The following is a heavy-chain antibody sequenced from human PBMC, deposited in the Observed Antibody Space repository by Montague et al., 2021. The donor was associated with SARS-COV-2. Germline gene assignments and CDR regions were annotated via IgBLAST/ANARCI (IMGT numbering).Heavy chain of an antibody. V-gene: IGHV4-61*01. Sequence: SETLSLTCTVSGASINIGTYYWTWIRPSPGNPLEWFGYIHDSGTTXYXXXXKXRVTILEYTSRNQFSLNLNSVTAADTAVYYCARGHCSGGFCYYGVAFDVWGQGAMVTVS. CDR1: GASINIGTYY. CDR2: IHDSGTT. CDR3: ARGHCSGGFCYYGVAFDV. J-gene: IGHJ3*01. D-gene: IGHD2-15*01.